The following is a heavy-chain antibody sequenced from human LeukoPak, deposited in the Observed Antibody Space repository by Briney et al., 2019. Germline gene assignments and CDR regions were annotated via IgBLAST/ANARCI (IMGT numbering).Heavy chain of an antibody. CDR1: GGSFSGYY. V-gene: IGHV4-34*01. CDR3: ARGHKYYDFWSGYYTGMEY. J-gene: IGHJ4*02. CDR2: INHSGST. Sequence: SETLSLTCAVYGGSFSGYYWSWIRQPPGKGLEWIGEINHSGSTNYNPSLKSRVTISVDTSKNQFSLKLSSVTAADTAMYYCARGHKYYDFWSGYYTGMEYWGQGTLVTVSS. D-gene: IGHD3-3*01.